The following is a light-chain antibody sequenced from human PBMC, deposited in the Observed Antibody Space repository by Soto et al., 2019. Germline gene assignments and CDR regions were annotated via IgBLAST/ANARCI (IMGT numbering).Light chain of an antibody. CDR3: QQYYSTPIT. CDR1: QSVLYSSNNMNY. Sequence: DIVLTQSPDSLAVSLGERATINCKSSQSVLYSSNNMNYLAWYQQKPGQPPQLLIYWASTRESGVPDRFSSSGSGADFTLTISSLQAEDVAVYYCQQYYSTPITFGQGTRLEIK. J-gene: IGKJ5*01. V-gene: IGKV4-1*01. CDR2: WAS.